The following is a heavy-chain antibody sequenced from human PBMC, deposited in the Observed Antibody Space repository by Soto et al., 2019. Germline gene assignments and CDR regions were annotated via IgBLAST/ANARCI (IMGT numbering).Heavy chain of an antibody. Sequence: SETLSLTCTVFGASITSYAWNWIRQPPGKGLEWIGHISYSGGTKYNPSLESRVSISIDSSKNQFSLKLSSVTAADTAVYYCARARSPATNWFDPWGQGTLVTVSS. J-gene: IGHJ5*02. V-gene: IGHV4-59*01. CDR3: ARARSPATNWFDP. D-gene: IGHD6-6*01. CDR1: GASITSYA. CDR2: ISYSGGT.